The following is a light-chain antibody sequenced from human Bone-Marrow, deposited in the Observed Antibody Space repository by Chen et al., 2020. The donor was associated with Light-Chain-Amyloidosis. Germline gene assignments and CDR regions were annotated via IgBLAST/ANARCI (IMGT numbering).Light chain of an antibody. Sequence: QSALTQPASVSGSPGQSITISCTGTSSDVGSYNLVSWYQQHPGKAPKFMIYEVNKRPSGVSNRFAGSKSGNTASLTISGLQAEDEADYYCCSYAGSSTLVFGGGTKVTFL. CDR3: CSYAGSSTLV. CDR1: SSDVGSYNL. J-gene: IGLJ3*02. CDR2: EVN. V-gene: IGLV2-23*02.